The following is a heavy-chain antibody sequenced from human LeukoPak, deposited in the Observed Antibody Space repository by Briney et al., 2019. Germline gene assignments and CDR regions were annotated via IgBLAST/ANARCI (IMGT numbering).Heavy chain of an antibody. Sequence: QPGGSLRLSCAASGFTFSSYNMNWVRQAPGKGLEWVSSISSSSSYIYYADSLKGRFTISRDNAKNSLYLQMNSLRAEDTAVYYCASSGGVFDYWGRGTLVTVSS. V-gene: IGHV3-21*01. CDR3: ASSGGVFDY. CDR1: GFTFSSYN. CDR2: ISSSSSYI. J-gene: IGHJ4*02. D-gene: IGHD6-25*01.